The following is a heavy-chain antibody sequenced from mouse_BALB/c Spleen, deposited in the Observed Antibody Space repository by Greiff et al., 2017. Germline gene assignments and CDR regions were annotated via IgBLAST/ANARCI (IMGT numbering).Heavy chain of an antibody. J-gene: IGHJ1*01. CDR1: GYTFTSYW. D-gene: IGHD1-1*01. Sequence: QVHVKQSGAELARPGASVKLSCKASGYTFTSYWMQWVKQRPGQGLEWIGAIYPGDGDTRYTQKFKGKATLTADKSSSTAYMQLSSLASEDSAVYYCARRYGSSPRGWYFDVWGAGTTVTVSS. CDR3: ARRYGSSPRGWYFDV. V-gene: IGHV1-87*01. CDR2: IYPGDGDT.